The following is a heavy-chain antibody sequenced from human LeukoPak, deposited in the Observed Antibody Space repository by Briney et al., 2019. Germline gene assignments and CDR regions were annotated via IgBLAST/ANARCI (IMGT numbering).Heavy chain of an antibody. CDR1: GFTFTTYW. J-gene: IGHJ4*02. Sequence: GGSLRLSCAASGFTFTTYWMSWLRQLPGKGLEWVANTNQDGTEKYYVDSVKGRFTISRDNAKNSLDLQMNSLRVEDTGIYYCVKVAKYYYGSETYYFFEHWGQGTPVTASS. CDR2: TNQDGTEK. CDR3: VKVAKYYYGSETYYFFEH. D-gene: IGHD3-10*01. V-gene: IGHV3-7*01.